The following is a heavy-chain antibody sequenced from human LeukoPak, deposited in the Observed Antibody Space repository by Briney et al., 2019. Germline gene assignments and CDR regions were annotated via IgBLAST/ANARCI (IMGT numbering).Heavy chain of an antibody. Sequence: PSGTLSLTCAVSGGSISSSNWWSRVRQPPGKGLEWIGEIYHSGSTNYNPSLKSRVTISVDKSKNQFSLKLSSVTAADTAVYYCASTSSSYCGGDCYSGWGQGTLVTVSS. D-gene: IGHD2-21*02. J-gene: IGHJ4*02. V-gene: IGHV4-4*02. CDR2: IYHSGST. CDR3: ASTSSSYCGGDCYSG. CDR1: GGSISSSNW.